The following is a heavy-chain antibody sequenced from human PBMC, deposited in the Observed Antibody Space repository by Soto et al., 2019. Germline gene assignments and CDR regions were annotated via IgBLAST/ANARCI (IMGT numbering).Heavy chain of an antibody. Sequence: SETLSLTCTVSGGSISSSSYYWGWIRQPPGKGLEWSGSIYYSGSTYYNPSLKSRVTISVDTSKNQFSLKLSSVTAADTAVYYCARLPARLTYYDFWSGYHNWFDPWGQGTLVTVSS. V-gene: IGHV4-39*01. CDR2: IYYSGST. D-gene: IGHD3-3*01. CDR1: GGSISSSSYY. J-gene: IGHJ5*02. CDR3: ARLPARLTYYDFWSGYHNWFDP.